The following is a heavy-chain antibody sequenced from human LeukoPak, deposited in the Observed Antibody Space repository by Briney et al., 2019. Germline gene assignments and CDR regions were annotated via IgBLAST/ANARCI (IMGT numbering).Heavy chain of an antibody. V-gene: IGHV3-7*01. D-gene: IGHD3-22*01. CDR3: ARGSSGYYCDHFQT. CDR2: IKQDGIEK. J-gene: IGHJ1*01. CDR1: GFTFSNFW. Sequence: GGSLRLSCAASGFTFSNFWMTWVRQAPGKGLEWVANIKQDGIEKYYVDSVEGRFTVSRDNTKNTMFLQMDSLRVEDTAVYYCARGSSGYYCDHFQTWGQGSLVSASS.